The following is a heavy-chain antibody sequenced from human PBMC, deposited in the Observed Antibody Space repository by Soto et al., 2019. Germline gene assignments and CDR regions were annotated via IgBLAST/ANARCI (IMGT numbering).Heavy chain of an antibody. D-gene: IGHD1-7*01. CDR1: GYTFTGYY. J-gene: IGHJ6*02. CDR3: ARELESLGLLNGMDV. CDR2: INPNSGGT. Sequence: ASVKVSCKASGYTFTGYYMHWVRQAPGQGLEWMGWINPNSGGTNYAQKFQGWVTMTRDTSISTAYMELSRLRSDDTAVYYCARELESLGLLNGMDVWGQGTTVTVSS. V-gene: IGHV1-2*04.